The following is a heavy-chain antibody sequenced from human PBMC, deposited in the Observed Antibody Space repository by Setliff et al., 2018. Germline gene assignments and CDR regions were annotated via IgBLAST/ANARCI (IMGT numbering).Heavy chain of an antibody. CDR1: GSTFSSHG. CDR2: ISYDGSNK. CDR3: ARWRGSVDAFDI. V-gene: IGHV3-30*03. D-gene: IGHD3-3*01. J-gene: IGHJ3*02. Sequence: GGSLRLSCGASGSTFSSHGMHWVRQAPGKGLEWVSFISYDGSNKYYADSVKGRFTISRDNSKNTLYLQMNSLRAEDTAVYYCARWRGSVDAFDIWGQGTMVTVS.